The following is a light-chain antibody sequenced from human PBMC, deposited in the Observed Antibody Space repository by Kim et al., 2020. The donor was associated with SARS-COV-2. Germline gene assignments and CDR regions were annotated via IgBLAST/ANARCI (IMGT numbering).Light chain of an antibody. Sequence: PGEGAILSCWASQSVSSTYFAWYQQKPGQAPRLLIYSASTRATGIPDRFSGGGSGTDFTLTISRLEPEDFAVYYCQQYGTSPPYTFGQGTKVDIK. CDR1: QSVSSTY. CDR2: SAS. V-gene: IGKV3-20*01. CDR3: QQYGTSPPYT. J-gene: IGKJ2*01.